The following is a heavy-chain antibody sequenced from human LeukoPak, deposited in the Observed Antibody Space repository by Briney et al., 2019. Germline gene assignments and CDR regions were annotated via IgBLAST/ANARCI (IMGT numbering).Heavy chain of an antibody. J-gene: IGHJ4*02. CDR3: ARDLTVGATGH. CDR1: RFTFSSYA. Sequence: GGSLRLSCAASRFTFSSYAMHWVRQAPGKGLEWVAVISYDGSNKYYADSVKGRFTISRDNSKNTLYLQMNSLRAEDTAVYYCARDLTVGATGHWGQGTLVTVSS. CDR2: ISYDGSNK. V-gene: IGHV3-30-3*01. D-gene: IGHD1-26*01.